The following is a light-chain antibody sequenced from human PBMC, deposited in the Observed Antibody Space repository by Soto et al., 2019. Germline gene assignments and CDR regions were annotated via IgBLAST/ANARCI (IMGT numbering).Light chain of an antibody. CDR2: SAS. J-gene: IGKJ2*01. CDR3: QQADSFPYT. V-gene: IGKV1-12*02. CDR1: QAISDR. Sequence: DIQMTQSPSSVSASVGDRVTITCRASQAISDRVAWYQQKPGKAPKLLIHSASSLQNEVPPRFSGSTSGTDFTLTISGLQPEDVATYYCQQADSFPYTFGRGTKLEI.